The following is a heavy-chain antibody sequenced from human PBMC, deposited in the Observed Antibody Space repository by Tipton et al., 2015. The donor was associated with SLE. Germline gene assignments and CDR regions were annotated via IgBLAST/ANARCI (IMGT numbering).Heavy chain of an antibody. D-gene: IGHD6-19*01. CDR1: GGSFSGYY. V-gene: IGHV4-34*01. Sequence: TQSLTCAVYGGSFSGYYCSWIRQPPGKGQERIGEINHSGSTNYNPSLKSRVIISEDTTKNQLSLKLRSLAAADTAVYYCARQWLGVFDYWGQGTLVTVSS. CDR2: INHSGST. CDR3: ARQWLGVFDY. J-gene: IGHJ4*02.